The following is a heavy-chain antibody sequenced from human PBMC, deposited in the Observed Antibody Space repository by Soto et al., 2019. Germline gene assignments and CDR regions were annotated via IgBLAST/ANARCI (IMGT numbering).Heavy chain of an antibody. V-gene: IGHV4-31*03. D-gene: IGHD2-8*01. CDR3: AREGDCTNGVCYDY. J-gene: IGHJ4*02. CDR1: GGSISIGGYS. CDR2: IYYSGTT. Sequence: SETLSLTCTVSGGSISIGGYSWIWIRQHPGKGLEWIGYIYYSGTTYYNPSLKSRVTISVDTSKNQFSLNLSSVTAADTAVYYCAREGDCTNGVCYDYWGQGTLVTVSS.